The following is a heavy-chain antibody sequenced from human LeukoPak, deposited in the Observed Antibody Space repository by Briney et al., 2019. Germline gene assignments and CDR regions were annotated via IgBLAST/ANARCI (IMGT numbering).Heavy chain of an antibody. D-gene: IGHD2/OR15-2a*01. CDR3: AKHADYSTTKHWFDH. Sequence: GGTLRLSCAASGFTFSSYGMSWVRQAPGKGLEWVSELNGAGGSTYYADSVRGRFTISRDNSKNTLFLQMNSLRAEDTAVYYCAKHADYSTTKHWFDHWGQGTLVTVSS. V-gene: IGHV3-23*01. CDR1: GFTFSSYG. J-gene: IGHJ5*02. CDR2: LNGAGGST.